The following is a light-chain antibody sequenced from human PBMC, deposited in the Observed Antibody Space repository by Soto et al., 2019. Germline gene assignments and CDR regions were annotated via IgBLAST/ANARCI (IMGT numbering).Light chain of an antibody. CDR3: SSYTTSNTLV. Sequence: QSALTQPASVSGSPGQSITVSCTGTSSDVGLFKYVSWYQQHPGKAPKLIIYDVSNRPSGVSNRLSASKSGNTASLTISGLQAEDEADYYCSSYTTSNTLVFGGGTKLTVL. V-gene: IGLV2-14*01. CDR1: SSDVGLFKY. CDR2: DVS. J-gene: IGLJ3*02.